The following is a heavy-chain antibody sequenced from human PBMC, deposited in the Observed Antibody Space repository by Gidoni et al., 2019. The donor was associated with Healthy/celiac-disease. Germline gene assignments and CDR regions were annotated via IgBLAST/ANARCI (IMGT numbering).Heavy chain of an antibody. CDR2: ISSSGSTI. V-gene: IGHV3-11*01. Sequence: QVQLVEPGGDLVKPGGSRRLSCAASGFTFSDYYMSWSRQAPGKGLGWVSYISSSGSTIYYADSVKGRFTISRDNAKNSLYLQMNSLRAEDTAVYYCARSPYYYDSSGYTHWGQGTLVTVSS. J-gene: IGHJ4*02. CDR1: GFTFSDYY. D-gene: IGHD3-22*01. CDR3: ARSPYYYDSSGYTH.